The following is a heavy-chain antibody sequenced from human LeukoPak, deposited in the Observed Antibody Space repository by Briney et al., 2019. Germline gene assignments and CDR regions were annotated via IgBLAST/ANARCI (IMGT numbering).Heavy chain of an antibody. CDR2: IIPIFGTA. V-gene: IGHV1-69*01. D-gene: IGHD3-22*01. J-gene: IGHJ4*02. CDR3: ARDGNQDYYDSSGYWDY. Sequence: ASVKVSCKASGGTFSSYAISWVRQAPGQGLEWMGGIIPIFGTANYAQKFQGRVTITADESTSSAYMELSSLRSEDTAVYYCARDGNQDYYDSSGYWDYWGQGTLVTVSS. CDR1: GGTFSSYA.